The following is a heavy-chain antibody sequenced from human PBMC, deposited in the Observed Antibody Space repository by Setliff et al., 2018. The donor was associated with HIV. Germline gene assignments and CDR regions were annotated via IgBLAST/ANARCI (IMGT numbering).Heavy chain of an antibody. CDR1: GYTFSDYY. CDR3: ARNFGLSPSGKYYYYYGMDI. CDR2: INPNSGDA. V-gene: IGHV1-2*02. D-gene: IGHD3-10*01. J-gene: IGHJ6*02. Sequence: ASVKVSCKASGYTFSDYYLHWVRQAPGQAIEWMGWINPNSGDAIYAQNFQGRVTMTRDTSINAAYTELRGLRSDDTAVYYCARNFGLSPSGKYYYYYGMDIWGQGTTVTVSS.